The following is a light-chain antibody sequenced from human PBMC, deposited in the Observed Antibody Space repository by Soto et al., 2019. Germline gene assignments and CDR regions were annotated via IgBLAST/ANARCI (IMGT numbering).Light chain of an antibody. CDR1: QSVLYNSANKNY. V-gene: IGKV4-1*01. J-gene: IGKJ4*01. CDR2: WAS. CDR3: QQYYTTLS. Sequence: DTGLTQSQASLPVSRGERATITGTSSQSVLYNSANKNYLAWYQKKAGQPPKLLIYWASTRDSGVPDRFSGSGSGADFTLTINNLQAEDVAVYYCQQYYTTLSFGGGTKVEIK.